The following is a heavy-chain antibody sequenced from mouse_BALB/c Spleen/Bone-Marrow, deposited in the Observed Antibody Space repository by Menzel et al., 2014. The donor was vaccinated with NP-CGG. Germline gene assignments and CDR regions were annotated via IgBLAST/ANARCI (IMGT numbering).Heavy chain of an antibody. V-gene: IGHV2-9*02. D-gene: IGHD2-3*01. CDR2: IWAGGST. Sequence: VMLVESGPGLVAPSQSLSITCTVSGFSLTNYGVHWVRQPPGKGLEWLGVIWAGGSTNYNSALMSRLSITKDNSKNQVFLKMNSLQTADTAMYYCARDGYYVVMDYWGQGTSVTVFS. CDR3: ARDGYYVVMDY. CDR1: GFSLTNYG. J-gene: IGHJ4*01.